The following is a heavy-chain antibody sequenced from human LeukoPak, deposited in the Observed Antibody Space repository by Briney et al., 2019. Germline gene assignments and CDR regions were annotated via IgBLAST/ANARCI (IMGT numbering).Heavy chain of an antibody. D-gene: IGHD1-26*01. CDR2: LVENGATT. V-gene: IGHV3-23*01. Sequence: GGSLRLSCAASGFTFSSHAMSWVRRAPGKGLEWVSGLVENGATTYYADSVKGRFTISRDNSRNTMYLQMNSLRVEDTAVYYCVKDYQVGNSPAFGDYWGQGTLVTISS. CDR3: VKDYQVGNSPAFGDY. CDR1: GFTFSSHA. J-gene: IGHJ4*02.